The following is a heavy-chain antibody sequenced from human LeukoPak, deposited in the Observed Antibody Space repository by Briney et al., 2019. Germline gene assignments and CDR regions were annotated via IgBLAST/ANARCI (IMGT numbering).Heavy chain of an antibody. CDR3: ARGAATGFFSRYYYYYGMDV. CDR1: GFTFSSYA. CDR2: INHSGST. J-gene: IGHJ6*02. D-gene: IGHD3-9*01. Sequence: GSLRLSCAASGFTFSSYAMSWVRQAPGKGLEWIGEINHSGSTNYNPSLKSRVTISVDTSENQFSLKLSSVTAADTAVYYCARGAATGFFSRYYYYYGMDVWGQGTTVTVSS. V-gene: IGHV4-34*01.